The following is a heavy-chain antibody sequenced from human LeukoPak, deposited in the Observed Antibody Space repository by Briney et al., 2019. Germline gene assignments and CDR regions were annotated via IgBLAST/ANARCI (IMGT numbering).Heavy chain of an antibody. CDR1: GFTFSSYG. CDR2: ISYDGSNK. V-gene: IGHV3-30*03. CDR3: ARVMYSSGWSFDY. Sequence: GRSLRLSCAASGFTFSSYGMHWVRQAPGKGLEWVAVISYDGSNKYYAHSVKGRFTLSRDNSKNSLYLQMNSLRAEDTAVYYCARVMYSSGWSFDYWGQGTLVTVSS. D-gene: IGHD6-19*01. J-gene: IGHJ4*02.